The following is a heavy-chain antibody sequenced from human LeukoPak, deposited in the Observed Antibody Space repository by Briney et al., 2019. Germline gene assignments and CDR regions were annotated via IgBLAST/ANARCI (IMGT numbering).Heavy chain of an antibody. Sequence: QTGGSLRLSCAASGFTFSSYWMSWVRQAPGKGLEWVANIKQDGSEKYYADSVKGRFIIPRDNSKNTLYLQMNSLRAEDTAVYYCAKDESSGSQGEEWGQGTLVTVSS. CDR1: GFTFSSYW. V-gene: IGHV3-7*01. J-gene: IGHJ4*02. CDR3: AKDESSGSQGEE. CDR2: IKQDGSEK. D-gene: IGHD1-26*01.